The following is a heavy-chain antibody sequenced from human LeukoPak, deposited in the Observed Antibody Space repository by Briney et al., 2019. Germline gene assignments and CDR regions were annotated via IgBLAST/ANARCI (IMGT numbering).Heavy chain of an antibody. CDR2: INANNGGT. D-gene: IGHD2-2*01. CDR3: ARDHCTSSGCYEDYYYGLDV. V-gene: IGHV1-2*02. Sequence: ASVKVSCKASGYTFSDYYMQWVRQAPGQGPEGMGWINANNGGTNYAQKFQGRVTMTRDTSISTAYMELSSLRSDDSAVYFCARDHCTSSGCYEDYYYGLDVWGQGTTVTVSS. CDR1: GYTFSDYY. J-gene: IGHJ6*02.